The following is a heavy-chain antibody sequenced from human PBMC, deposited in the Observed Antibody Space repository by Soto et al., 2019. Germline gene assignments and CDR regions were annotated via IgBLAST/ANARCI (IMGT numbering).Heavy chain of an antibody. Sequence: QVQLVESGGGVVQPGRSLRLSCAASGFSFSTYAMHWVRQAPGKGLEWVAVMSFDGSNNYYADSVKGRFTISRDNSKNXLYLQMNSRRGEHTAVYYCPRLGVEYPNSFGGMDVWGQGTTVTVSS. CDR3: PRLGVEYPNSFGGMDV. CDR1: GFSFSTYA. J-gene: IGHJ6*02. D-gene: IGHD6-6*01. CDR2: MSFDGSNN. V-gene: IGHV3-30-3*01.